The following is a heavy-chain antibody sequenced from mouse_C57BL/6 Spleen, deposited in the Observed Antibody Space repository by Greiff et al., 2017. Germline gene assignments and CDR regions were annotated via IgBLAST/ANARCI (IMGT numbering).Heavy chain of an antibody. CDR3: ARSVYYGNYEWYCDV. CDR2: IYPGSGST. J-gene: IGHJ1*03. Sequence: QVQLQQPGAELVKPGASVKMSCKASGYTFTSYWITWVKQRPGQGLEWIGDIYPGSGSTNYNEKFKSKATLTVDTSSSTAYMQLSSLTSEDSAVYYWARSVYYGNYEWYCDVWGTGTTVTVSS. V-gene: IGHV1-55*01. CDR1: GYTFTSYW. D-gene: IGHD2-1*01.